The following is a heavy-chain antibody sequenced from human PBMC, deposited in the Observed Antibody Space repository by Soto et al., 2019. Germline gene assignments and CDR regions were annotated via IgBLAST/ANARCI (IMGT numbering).Heavy chain of an antibody. CDR3: ARGTTVTVSPYGMDV. V-gene: IGHV4-4*02. CDR1: GGSISSSNW. Sequence: PSATLSLTCAVSGGSISSSNWWRWVRQPPGKGLEWIGEIYHSGSTNYNPSLKSRVTISVDKSKNQFSLRLSSVTAADTALYYCARGTTVTVSPYGMDVWGQGTTVTVSS. D-gene: IGHD4-17*01. J-gene: IGHJ6*02. CDR2: IYHSGST.